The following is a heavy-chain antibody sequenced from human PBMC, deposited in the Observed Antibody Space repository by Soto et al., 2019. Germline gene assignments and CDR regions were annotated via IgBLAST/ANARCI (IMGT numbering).Heavy chain of an antibody. Sequence: RASVKVSCKASGGTFSRYAISWVRQAPGQGLEWMGGIIPIFGTANYAQKFQGRVTITADKSTSTAYMELSSLRSEDTAVYYCARAMGGYYGSGSTYYYYGMDVWGQGTTVTVSS. CDR3: ARAMGGYYGSGSTYYYYGMDV. J-gene: IGHJ6*02. CDR2: IIPIFGTA. CDR1: GGTFSRYA. V-gene: IGHV1-69*06. D-gene: IGHD3-10*01.